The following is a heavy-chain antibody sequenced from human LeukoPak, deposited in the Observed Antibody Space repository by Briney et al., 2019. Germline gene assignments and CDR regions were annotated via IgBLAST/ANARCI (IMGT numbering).Heavy chain of an antibody. V-gene: IGHV1-46*01. Sequence: ASVKVSCKASGYTFTSYYMHWVRHAPGQGLEWMGIINPSGGSTSYAQKFQGRVTMTRDTSTSTVYMELSSLRSEDTAVYYCATSPDYYDSSGYPTDYWGQGTLVTVSS. CDR2: INPSGGST. J-gene: IGHJ4*02. CDR3: ATSPDYYDSSGYPTDY. CDR1: GYTFTSYY. D-gene: IGHD3-22*01.